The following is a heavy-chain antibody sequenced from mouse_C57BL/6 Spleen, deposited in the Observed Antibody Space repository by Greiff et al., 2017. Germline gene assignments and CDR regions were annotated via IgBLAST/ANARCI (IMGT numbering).Heavy chain of an antibody. CDR2: IYPGSGST. V-gene: IGHV1-55*01. CDR3: ARYYGSSPLNFDY. CDR1: GYTFTSYW. D-gene: IGHD1-1*01. Sequence: QVQLQQPGAELVKPGASVKMSCKASGYTFTSYWITWVKQRPGQGLEWIGDIYPGSGSTNYNEKFKSKATLTVDTSSSTAYMQLSSLTSEDSAVYYCARYYGSSPLNFDYWGQGTTLTVSS. J-gene: IGHJ2*01.